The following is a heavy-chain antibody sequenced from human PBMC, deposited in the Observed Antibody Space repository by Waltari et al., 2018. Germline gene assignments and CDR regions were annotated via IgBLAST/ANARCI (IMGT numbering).Heavy chain of an antibody. CDR1: GFTFSSYG. V-gene: IGHV3-30*18. CDR3: AKLVRGASGHDAFDI. J-gene: IGHJ3*02. CDR2: ISYDGSNK. D-gene: IGHD1-26*01. Sequence: QVQLVESGGGVVQPGRSLRLSCAASGFTFSSYGMHWVRQAPGKGLEWVAVISYDGSNKYYADSLKGRFTISRDNSKNTLYLQMNSLRAEDTAVYYCAKLVRGASGHDAFDIWGQGTMVTVSS.